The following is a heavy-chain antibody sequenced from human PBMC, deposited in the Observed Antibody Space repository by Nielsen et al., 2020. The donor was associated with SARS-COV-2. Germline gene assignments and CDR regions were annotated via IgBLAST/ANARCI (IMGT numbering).Heavy chain of an antibody. CDR1: GYIFSSFW. CDR3: ARHPQGIRPMDV. Sequence: GESLKISCKGSGYIFSSFWISWVRQVPGNGLEWMGRIDPGDSHTDYSPSFQGHVIISADKSTTAYLQWSSLRASDTAIYYCARHPQGIRPMDVWGQGTTVTVAS. J-gene: IGHJ6*02. CDR2: IDPGDSHT. V-gene: IGHV5-10-1*01.